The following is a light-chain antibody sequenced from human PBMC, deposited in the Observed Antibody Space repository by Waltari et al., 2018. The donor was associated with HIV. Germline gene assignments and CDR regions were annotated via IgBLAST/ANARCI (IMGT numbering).Light chain of an antibody. J-gene: IGKJ3*01. V-gene: IGKV1-39*01. CDR3: LQSFTAPLT. CDR1: QNIYKF. Sequence: DTPLTQSPSSLSASIGDRITITCRASQNIYKFLSWYQQKSGKAPNLLIYDASSLQSGVPSRFSGSGSGTEFTLTISSLQVEDFATYYCLQSFTAPLTFGPGTKLDIK. CDR2: DAS.